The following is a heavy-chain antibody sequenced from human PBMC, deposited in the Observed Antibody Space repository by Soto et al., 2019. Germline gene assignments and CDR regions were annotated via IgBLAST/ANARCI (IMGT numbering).Heavy chain of an antibody. D-gene: IGHD4-17*01. CDR2: ISYDGSNK. V-gene: IGHV3-30*18. Sequence: QVQLVESGGGVVQPGRSLRLSCAASGFTFSSYGMHWVRQAPGKGLEWAAVISYDGSNKYYADSVKGRFTISRDNSKNALYLQMNSLRAEDTAVYYCAKDAQTTVTSYFDYWVQGTLVTVSS. J-gene: IGHJ4*02. CDR3: AKDAQTTVTSYFDY. CDR1: GFTFSSYG.